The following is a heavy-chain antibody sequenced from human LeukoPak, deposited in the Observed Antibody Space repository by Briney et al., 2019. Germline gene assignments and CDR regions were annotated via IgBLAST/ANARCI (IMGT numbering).Heavy chain of an antibody. CDR3: ARLRYNDFWSGHWKYYYYMDV. J-gene: IGHJ6*03. CDR2: IKQDGSEK. Sequence: GGSLRLSCAASGFTFSSYWMSWVRQAPGKGLEWVANIKQDGSEKYYVDSVKGRFTISRDNAKNSLYLQMNSLRAEDTALYYCARLRYNDFWSGHWKYYYYMDVWGKGTTVTVSS. D-gene: IGHD3-3*01. V-gene: IGHV3-7*01. CDR1: GFTFSSYW.